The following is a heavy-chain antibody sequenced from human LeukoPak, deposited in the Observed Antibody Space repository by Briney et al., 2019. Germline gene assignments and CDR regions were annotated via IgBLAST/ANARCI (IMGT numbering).Heavy chain of an antibody. CDR1: GFSFNNYA. Sequence: GGSLRLSCAASGFSFNNYAMVWVRQTPGKGLEWVSVISAGNDIVYADSVKGRFSISRDSSKNTLYLQMNSLRVEDTAVYYCANPPVNIVVVPAAPGDWGQGTLVTVSS. J-gene: IGHJ4*02. V-gene: IGHV3-23*01. D-gene: IGHD2-2*01. CDR2: ISAGNDI. CDR3: ANPPVNIVVVPAAPGD.